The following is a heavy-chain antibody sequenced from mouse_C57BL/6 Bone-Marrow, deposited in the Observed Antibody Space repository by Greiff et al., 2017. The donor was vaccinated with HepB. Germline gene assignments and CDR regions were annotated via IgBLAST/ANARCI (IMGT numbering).Heavy chain of an antibody. V-gene: IGHV1-15*01. CDR1: GYTFTDYE. J-gene: IGHJ4*01. Sequence: QVQLKESGAELVRPGASVTLSCKASGYTFTDYEMHWVKQTPVHGLEWIGAIDPETGGTAYNQKFKGKAILTADKSSSTAYMELRSLTSEDSAVYYCTRSDYYGSVYAMDYWGQGTSVTVSS. CDR2: IDPETGGT. CDR3: TRSDYYGSVYAMDY. D-gene: IGHD1-1*01.